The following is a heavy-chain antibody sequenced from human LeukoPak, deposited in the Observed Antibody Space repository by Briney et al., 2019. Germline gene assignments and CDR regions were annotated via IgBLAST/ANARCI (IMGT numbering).Heavy chain of an antibody. CDR1: GFTFTNAG. Sequence: GGSLRLSCAASGFTFTNAGIHWVRLAAGKGLEWVSFISHDGTNKYYSDSVDGRFIVSRLNSQNTVYLQMNDLRPEDKATYYCAREDVDTGDFWGQGTLVTVSS. V-gene: IGHV3-30*01. CDR3: AREDVDTGDF. D-gene: IGHD5-18*01. J-gene: IGHJ4*02. CDR2: ISHDGTNK.